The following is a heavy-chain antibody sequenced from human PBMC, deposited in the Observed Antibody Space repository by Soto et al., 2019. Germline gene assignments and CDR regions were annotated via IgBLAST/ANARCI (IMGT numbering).Heavy chain of an antibody. CDR2: IYSAGNT. Sequence: EVQVLESGGGVVQPGGSLRLSCAASGFTVSSSYMTWVRQAPGKGLEWVSVIYSAGNTYYADSVKGRFTISRDNSKNTVYLQMNSLRAEDTAVYYCAIITFGTYGMDVWGQGTTVTVSS. D-gene: IGHD3-10*01. CDR1: GFTVSSSY. V-gene: IGHV3-66*01. CDR3: AIITFGTYGMDV. J-gene: IGHJ6*02.